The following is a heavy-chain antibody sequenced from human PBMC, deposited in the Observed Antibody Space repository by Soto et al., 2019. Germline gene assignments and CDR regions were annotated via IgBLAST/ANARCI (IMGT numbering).Heavy chain of an antibody. CDR1: GYTLTSYG. J-gene: IGHJ4*02. CDR3: SRYNQDIVVVVAATYFDY. V-gene: IGHV1-18*01. D-gene: IGHD2-15*01. CDR2: ISAYNGNT. Sequence: ASVKVSCKASGYTLTSYGIRWVRQAPGQGLEWMGWISAYNGNTNYEQKLQGRVTMTTVTSTSTAYMELRSLRSVDTAVYYCSRYNQDIVVVVAATYFDYWGQGTLVTVSS.